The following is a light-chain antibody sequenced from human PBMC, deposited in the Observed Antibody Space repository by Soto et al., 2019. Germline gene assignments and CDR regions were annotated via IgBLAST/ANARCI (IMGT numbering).Light chain of an antibody. V-gene: IGLV2-8*01. Sequence: QSALTQPPSASGSPGQSVTISCTGTSSDVGAYNYVSWYQQHPGKAPKLMIYDVTTRPSGVPGRFSGSKSGNTASLTVSWVQGEEDADYFCSFYTGRDNLVFGGGTKLTVL. CDR3: SFYTGRDNLV. CDR2: DVT. CDR1: SSDVGAYNY. J-gene: IGLJ2*01.